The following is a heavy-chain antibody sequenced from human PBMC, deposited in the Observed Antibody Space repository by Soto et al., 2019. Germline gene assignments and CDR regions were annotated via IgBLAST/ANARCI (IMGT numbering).Heavy chain of an antibody. CDR2: IYYSGST. CDR3: ARGSWYYDSSGYLAY. V-gene: IGHV4-61*01. J-gene: IGHJ4*02. D-gene: IGHD3-22*01. CDR1: GGSVNSGSYY. Sequence: SETLSLTCTVSGGSVNSGSYYWSWIRQPPGKGLEWIGYIYYSGSTNYNPSLKSRVTMSLDTSKNQFSLKLSSVTAADTAVHYCARGSWYYDSSGYLAYWGRGTLVTVSS.